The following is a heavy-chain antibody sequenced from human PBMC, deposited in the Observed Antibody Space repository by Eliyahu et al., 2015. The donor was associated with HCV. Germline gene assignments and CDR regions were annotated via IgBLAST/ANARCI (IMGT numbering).Heavy chain of an antibody. D-gene: IGHD2/OR15-2a*01. J-gene: IGHJ4*02. CDR3: ARDRTYRIFDY. CDR1: GGSVDSGVYX. Sequence: QMQLQESGPGLVKPSQTLSLTCXVSGGSVDSGVYXWNWIRHRPGKGLEWIGYVSHTGDTHYNPSLRSRLIISLDTSKNQFSLKLTSVTAADTAVYYCARDRTYRIFDYWGQGALVTVSS. CDR2: VSHTGDT. V-gene: IGHV4-31*03.